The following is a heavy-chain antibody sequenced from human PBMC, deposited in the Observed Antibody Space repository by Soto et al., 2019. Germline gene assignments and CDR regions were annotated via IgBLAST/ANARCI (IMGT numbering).Heavy chain of an antibody. V-gene: IGHV1-3*01. CDR1: GYTFTSYA. CDR3: TRLPPPAIAAPGTADC. Sequence: GASVKVSCKASGYTFTSYAMHWVRQAPGQRLEWMGWINAGNGNTKYSQKFQGRVTITRDTSASTAYMELSSLRSDDTAVYYCTRLPPPAIAAPGTADCWGQGTLVTVSS. J-gene: IGHJ4*02. D-gene: IGHD6-13*01. CDR2: INAGNGNT.